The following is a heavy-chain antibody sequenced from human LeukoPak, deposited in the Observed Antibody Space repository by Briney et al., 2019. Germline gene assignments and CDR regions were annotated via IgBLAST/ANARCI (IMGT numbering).Heavy chain of an antibody. CDR2: ISYDGSNK. CDR3: AKDLEGATGIGIDY. D-gene: IGHD1-26*01. V-gene: IGHV3-30*18. CDR1: GFTVSSNY. J-gene: IGHJ4*02. Sequence: TGGSLRLSCAASGFTVSSNYMSGVRQAPGKGLEWVAVISYDGSNKYYADSVKGRFTISRDNSKNTLYLQMNSLSAEDTAVYYCAKDLEGATGIGIDYWGQGTLVTVSS.